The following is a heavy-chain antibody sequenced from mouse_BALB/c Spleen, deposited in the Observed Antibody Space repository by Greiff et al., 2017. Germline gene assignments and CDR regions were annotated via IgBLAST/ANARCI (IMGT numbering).Heavy chain of an antibody. CDR2: INPYNGAT. Sequence: EVQLQQSGPELVKPGASVKISCKASGYSFTGYYMHWVKQSHVKSLEWIGRINPYNGATSYNQNFKDKASLTVDKSSSTAYMELHSLTSEDSAVYYCAKENGDYYAMDYWGQGTSVTVSS. CDR3: AKENGDYYAMDY. CDR1: GYSFTGYY. V-gene: IGHV1-31*01. J-gene: IGHJ4*01.